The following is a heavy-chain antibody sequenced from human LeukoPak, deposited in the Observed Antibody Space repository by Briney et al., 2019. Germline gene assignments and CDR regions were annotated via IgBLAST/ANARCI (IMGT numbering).Heavy chain of an antibody. D-gene: IGHD1-26*01. CDR2: TRNKAESYTT. CDR1: GFTFSDRY. Sequence: PGGSLRLSCAASGFTFSDRYMDWVRQAPGKGLEWVGRTRNKAESYTTEYAASVKGRFTISRDYSKNSLYLQMNSLKTEDTAVYYCAKTHGYIVGATDFDYWGQGTLVTVSS. J-gene: IGHJ4*02. V-gene: IGHV3-72*01. CDR3: AKTHGYIVGATDFDY.